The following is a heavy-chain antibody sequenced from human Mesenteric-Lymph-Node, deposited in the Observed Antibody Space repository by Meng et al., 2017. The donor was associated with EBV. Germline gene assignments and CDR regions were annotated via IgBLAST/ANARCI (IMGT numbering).Heavy chain of an antibody. J-gene: IGHJ5*02. Sequence: ELRLLESGGGSVHPGGSLRLSCAASGFSFSDYAMSWVRQAPGKGLEWVSGISPTNGRTYYTDSVKGRFTISRDNFKNTLYLQMNSLRAEDTAVYFCAKDERWLQSDHWGQGTLVTVSS. D-gene: IGHD5-24*01. V-gene: IGHV3-23*01. CDR3: AKDERWLQSDH. CDR2: ISPTNGRT. CDR1: GFSFSDYA.